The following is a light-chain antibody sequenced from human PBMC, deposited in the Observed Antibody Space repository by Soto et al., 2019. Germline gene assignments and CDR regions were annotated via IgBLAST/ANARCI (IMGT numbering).Light chain of an antibody. J-gene: IGLJ1*01. CDR3: GSYTSSSTLGV. CDR2: DDS. CDR1: SSDVGGYNY. Sequence: QSALTQPASVSGSPGQSITISCTGTSSDVGGYNYVSWYQQHPGKAPKLMIYDDSNRPSGVSNRFSGSKSGNTASLTISGLQAEDEADYYCGSYTSSSTLGVFGTGTKLTVL. V-gene: IGLV2-14*01.